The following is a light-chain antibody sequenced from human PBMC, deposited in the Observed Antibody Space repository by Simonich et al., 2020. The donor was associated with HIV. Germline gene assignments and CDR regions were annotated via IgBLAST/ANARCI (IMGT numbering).Light chain of an antibody. CDR3: QQYNNRPLI. CDR2: GAS. CDR1: QSVSSSY. J-gene: IGKJ4*01. V-gene: IGKV3-20*01. Sequence: EIVLTQSPGTLSLSPGERATLSCRASQSVSSSYLAWYQQKPGQAPRLLIYGASSRATGIPDRFSGSGSGTDFTLTISRLEPEDCAVYYCQQYNNRPLIFGGGTKVEIK.